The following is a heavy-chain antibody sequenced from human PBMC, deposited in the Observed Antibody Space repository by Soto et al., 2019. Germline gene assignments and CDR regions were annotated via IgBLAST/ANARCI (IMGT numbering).Heavy chain of an antibody. CDR1: GFTFSDHY. V-gene: IGHV3-72*01. J-gene: IGHJ6*02. CDR3: ARGLISSSWFNTDYYYYYGMDV. Sequence: GGSLRLSCAASGFTFSDHYMDWVRQAPGKGLEWVGRTRNKANSYTTEYAASVKGRFTISRDDSKNSLYLQMNSLKTEDTAVYYCARGLISSSWFNTDYYYYYGMDVWGQGTTVTVSS. CDR2: TRNKANSYTT. D-gene: IGHD6-13*01.